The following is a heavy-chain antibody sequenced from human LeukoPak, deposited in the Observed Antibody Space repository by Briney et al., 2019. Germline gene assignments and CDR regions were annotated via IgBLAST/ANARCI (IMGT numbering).Heavy chain of an antibody. CDR3: ARHGARETFDY. V-gene: IGHV4-39*01. CDR1: GGSISSSSYY. D-gene: IGHD3-16*01. Sequence: SETLSLTCTVSGGSISSSSYYWGWIRQPPGKGLEWIGSIYYSGSTYYNPSLKSRVTISVDTSKNQFSLKLSSVTAADTAVYYCARHGARETFDYWGQGTLATVSS. CDR2: IYYSGST. J-gene: IGHJ4*02.